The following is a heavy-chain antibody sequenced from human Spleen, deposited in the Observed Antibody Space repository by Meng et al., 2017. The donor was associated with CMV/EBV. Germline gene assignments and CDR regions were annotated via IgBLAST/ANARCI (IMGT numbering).Heavy chain of an antibody. Sequence: GESLKISCAASGFTVSSNYMSWVRQAPGKGLEWVSVIYSGGSTYYADSVKGRFTISRDNSKNTLYLQMNSLRAEDTAVYYCARELDDFWSGYGMDVWGQGTLVTVSS. CDR3: ARELDDFWSGYGMDV. V-gene: IGHV3-53*01. CDR1: GFTVSSNY. CDR2: IYSGGST. D-gene: IGHD3-3*01. J-gene: IGHJ6*02.